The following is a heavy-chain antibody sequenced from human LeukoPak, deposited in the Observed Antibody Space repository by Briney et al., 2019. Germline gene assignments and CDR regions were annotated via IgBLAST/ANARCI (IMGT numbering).Heavy chain of an antibody. J-gene: IGHJ5*02. CDR2: IYPGDSDT. V-gene: IGHV5-51*01. CDR1: GYSFVSHW. CDR3: ARLSNRANWFDP. Sequence: HGESLKISCKASGYSFVSHWIVWVRQMPGKGLEWMGIIYPGDSDTRYSPSFQGQVTISADKSISTAYLQWSSLKASDTAMYYCARLSNRANWFDPWGQGTLVTVSS. D-gene: IGHD2/OR15-2a*01.